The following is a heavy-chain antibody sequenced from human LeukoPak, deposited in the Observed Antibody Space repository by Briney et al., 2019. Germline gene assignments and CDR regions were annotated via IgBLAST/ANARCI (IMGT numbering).Heavy chain of an antibody. D-gene: IGHD3-10*01. CDR2: IYPGDSDT. CDR1: GYSFTSYW. Sequence: GESLKISCKGSGYSFTSYWIGWVRQMPGKGLEWMGIIYPGDSDTRYSPSFQGQVAISADKSISTAYLQWSSLKASDTAMYYCARHGGSGSYYNFVWSGSYYYYYMDVWGKGTTVTVSS. V-gene: IGHV5-51*01. CDR3: ARHGGSGSYYNFVWSGSYYYYYMDV. J-gene: IGHJ6*03.